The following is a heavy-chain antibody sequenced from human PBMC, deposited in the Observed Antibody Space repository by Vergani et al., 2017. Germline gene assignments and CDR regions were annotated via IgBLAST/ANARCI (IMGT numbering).Heavy chain of an antibody. J-gene: IGHJ6*02. CDR1: GFTFDDYT. Sequence: EVQLVESGGVVVQPGGSLRLSCAASGFTFDDYTMHWVRQAPGKGLEWVSLISWDGGSTYYADSVKGRFTISRDNSKNSLYLQMNSLRTEDTALYYCARGGDDYYGMDVWGQGTTVTVSS. CDR3: ARGGDDYYGMDV. D-gene: IGHD3-16*01. V-gene: IGHV3-43*01. CDR2: ISWDGGST.